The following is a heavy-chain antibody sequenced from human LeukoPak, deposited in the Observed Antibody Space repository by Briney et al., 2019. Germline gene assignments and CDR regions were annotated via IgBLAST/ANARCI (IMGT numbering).Heavy chain of an antibody. D-gene: IGHD3-10*01. CDR2: IHQHGTKE. CDR3: ARDAEGSDAFDI. V-gene: IGHV3-7*01. J-gene: IGHJ3*02. Sequence: GGSLRLSCTTSGFNFRAYWMAWVRQAPGKGLGRVANIHQHGTKENYVDSVKGRFTISRDNAKNSVFLQMNSLRAEDTAVYYCARDAEGSDAFDIWGQGTMVTVSS. CDR1: GFNFRAYW.